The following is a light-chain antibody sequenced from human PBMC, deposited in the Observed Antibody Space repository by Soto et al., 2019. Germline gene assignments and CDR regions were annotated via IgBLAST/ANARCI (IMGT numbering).Light chain of an antibody. Sequence: DIVLTQSPATLSLSPGERATLYCGASQRVSGGFLAWYQQKPGQAPRLLISGASNRASDIPDRFSGSGSGTDFTLKISRVEAEDVGIYYCMQALQNPVTFGQGTRLENK. J-gene: IGKJ5*01. CDR1: QRVSGGF. CDR2: GAS. CDR3: MQALQNPVT. V-gene: IGKV3-20*01.